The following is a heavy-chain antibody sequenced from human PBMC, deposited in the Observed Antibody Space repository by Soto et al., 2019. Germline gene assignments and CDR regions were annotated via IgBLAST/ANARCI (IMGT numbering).Heavy chain of an antibody. D-gene: IGHD6-13*01. CDR2: ISPRSVGT. Sequence: QVQLVQSGAEVKKPGASVKVSCRTSGYSFTGNYIHWVRQAPGQGLEWMGWISPRSVGTKYAQKFQGWVTMTRDTSISTVYMERGRLRSDDTAVYYCARGGYSSSYYGYDYWGQGTLVTVSS. CDR3: ARGGYSSSYYGYDY. V-gene: IGHV1-2*04. CDR1: GYSFTGNY. J-gene: IGHJ4*02.